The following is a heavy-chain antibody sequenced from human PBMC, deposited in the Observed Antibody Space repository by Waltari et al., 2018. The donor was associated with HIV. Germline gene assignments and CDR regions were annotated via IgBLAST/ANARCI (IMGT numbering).Heavy chain of an antibody. J-gene: IGHJ6*02. V-gene: IGHV3-30-3*01. CDR3: ARTIFGVMITSDFFYGMDV. CDR2: ISFDGNNA. D-gene: IGHD3-3*01. Sequence: QEQPLASGGGVAPPGRPLRPPSSPSGSILGASAMPRLRPAPGKGREGVGLISFDGNNAYYADSVKGRFTISRDNSKNTMSLQMNSLRSDDTALYYCARTIFGVMITSDFFYGMDVWGQGTTVTVS. CDR1: GSILGASA.